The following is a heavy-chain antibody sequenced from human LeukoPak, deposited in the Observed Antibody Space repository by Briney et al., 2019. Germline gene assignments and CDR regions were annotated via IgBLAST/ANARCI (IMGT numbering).Heavy chain of an antibody. J-gene: IGHJ6*02. D-gene: IGHD3-3*01. V-gene: IGHV4-30-4*08. CDR3: ARDFGVGGPRPPYYYYGMDV. CDR2: INHSGST. Sequence: SQTLSLTCTVSGGSIRSGDFYWSWIRQPPGKGLEWIGEINHSGSTNYNPSLKSRVTISVDTSKNQFSLKLSSVTAADTAVYYCARDFGVGGPRPPYYYYGMDVWGQGTTVTVSS. CDR1: GGSIRSGDFY.